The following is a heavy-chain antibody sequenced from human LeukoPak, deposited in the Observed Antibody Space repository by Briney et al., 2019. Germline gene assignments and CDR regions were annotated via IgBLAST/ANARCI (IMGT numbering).Heavy chain of an antibody. V-gene: IGHV3-30*03. CDR3: ARDPSGHGLDV. CDR1: GFPFSSYG. CDR2: ISYDGSNN. D-gene: IGHD5-12*01. J-gene: IGHJ6*02. Sequence: PGRSLRLSCAASGFPFSSYGMHWVRQAPGKGLEWVALISYDGSNNHYADSVKGRFSISRDDSKNTLYLQMNSLRAEDTAVYYCARDPSGHGLDVWGQGTTVTVSS.